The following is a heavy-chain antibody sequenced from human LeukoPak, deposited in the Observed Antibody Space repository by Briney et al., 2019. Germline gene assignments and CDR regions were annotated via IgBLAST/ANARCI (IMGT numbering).Heavy chain of an antibody. Sequence: SETLSLTCTVSGGSISSYYWSWIRQPAGKGLEWIGRIYTSGSTNYNPSLKSRVTMSVDTSKNQFSLKLSSVTAADTAVYYCARDFVAGRLNGFDIWGQGTMVTVSS. J-gene: IGHJ3*02. CDR3: ARDFVAGRLNGFDI. CDR1: GGSISSYY. CDR2: IYTSGST. D-gene: IGHD6-19*01. V-gene: IGHV4-4*07.